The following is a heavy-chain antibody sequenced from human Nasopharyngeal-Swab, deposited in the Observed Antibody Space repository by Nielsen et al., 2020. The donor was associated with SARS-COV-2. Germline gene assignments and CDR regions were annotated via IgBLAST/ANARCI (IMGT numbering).Heavy chain of an antibody. J-gene: IGHJ5*02. CDR1: GFTFSSYW. Sequence: GGSLRLSCAASGFTFSSYWMSWVRQAPGKGLEWVAVISYDGSNKYYADSVKGRFTISRDNSKNTLYLQMNSLRAEDTAVYYCARSPYGSEENWFDPWGQGTLVTVSS. V-gene: IGHV3-30-3*01. CDR2: ISYDGSNK. CDR3: ARSPYGSEENWFDP. D-gene: IGHD3-10*01.